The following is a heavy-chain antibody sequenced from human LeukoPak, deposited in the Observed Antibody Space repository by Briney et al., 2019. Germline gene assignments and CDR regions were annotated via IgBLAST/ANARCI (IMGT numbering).Heavy chain of an antibody. CDR2: ISGSGGST. Sequence: GGSLRLSCAASGFTFSSYGMSWVRQAPGKGLEWVSGISGSGGSTYYADSVKGRFTISRDDSKNTLYLQMNSLRVEDTAVYYCAKNRGYDYVWGSYRYTNWLDPWGQGTLVTVSS. J-gene: IGHJ5*02. V-gene: IGHV3-23*01. CDR1: GFTFSSYG. D-gene: IGHD3-16*02. CDR3: AKNRGYDYVWGSYRYTNWLDP.